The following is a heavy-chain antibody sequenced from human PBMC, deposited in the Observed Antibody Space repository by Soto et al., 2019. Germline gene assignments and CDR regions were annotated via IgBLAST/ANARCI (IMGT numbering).Heavy chain of an antibody. CDR1: GGSVSSDSYY. Sequence: PSETLSLTCTVSGGSVSSDSYYWSWIRQPPGKGLEWIGFIYYSGTTNYNPSPKSRVMISLDTSKNQFSLKLSSVTAADTAIYYCARGPPPNWFDPWGQGTLVTVSS. J-gene: IGHJ5*02. V-gene: IGHV4-61*01. CDR3: ARGPPPNWFDP. CDR2: IYYSGTT.